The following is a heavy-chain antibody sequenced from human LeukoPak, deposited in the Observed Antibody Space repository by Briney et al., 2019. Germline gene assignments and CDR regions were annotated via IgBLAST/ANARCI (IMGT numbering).Heavy chain of an antibody. Sequence: GRSLRLSCAASGFSFNTYGAHWVRQAPGKGLDWVAAISYDGKNKYYADSVKGRFTISRDTSKNTLDLQMNSLRAADTALYYCASLPMERLPHNGFDIWGQGTMVTVSS. V-gene: IGHV3-30*03. D-gene: IGHD1-26*01. J-gene: IGHJ3*02. CDR1: GFSFNTYG. CDR2: ISYDGKNK. CDR3: ASLPMERLPHNGFDI.